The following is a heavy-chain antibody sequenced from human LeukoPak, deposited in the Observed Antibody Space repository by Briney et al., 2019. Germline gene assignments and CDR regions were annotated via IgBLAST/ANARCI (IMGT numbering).Heavy chain of an antibody. D-gene: IGHD6-19*01. V-gene: IGHV1-69*13. CDR2: IIPIFGTA. CDR1: GGTFSSYA. J-gene: IGHJ4*02. CDR3: ARDVAVAGYYFDY. Sequence: SVKVSCKASGGTFSSYAISWVRQAPGQGLEWMGGIIPIFGTANYAQKFQGRVTITADESTSTAYMELSSLRSEDTAVYYCARDVAVAGYYFDYWGQGALVTVSS.